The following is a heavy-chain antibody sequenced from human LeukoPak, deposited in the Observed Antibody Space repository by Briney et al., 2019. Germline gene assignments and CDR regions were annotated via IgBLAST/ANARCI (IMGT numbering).Heavy chain of an antibody. V-gene: IGHV4-61*02. J-gene: IGHJ6*03. Sequence: PSETLSLTCTVSGGSISSGSYYWSWIRRPAGKGLEWIGRIYTSGSTNYNPSLKSRVTISADTSKNQFSLKLSSVTAADTAVYYCARLANYYYYYYMDVWGKGTTVTVSS. D-gene: IGHD5-12*01. CDR2: IYTSGST. CDR1: GGSISSGSYY. CDR3: ARLANYYYYYYMDV.